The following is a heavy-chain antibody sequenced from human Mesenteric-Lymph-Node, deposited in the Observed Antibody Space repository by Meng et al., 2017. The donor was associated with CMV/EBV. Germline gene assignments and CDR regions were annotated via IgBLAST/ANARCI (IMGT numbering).Heavy chain of an antibody. Sequence: SETLSLTCTVSGGSISSYWSWIRQPPGKGLEWIGNIYYSGSTNYNPSLKSRVTISVDTSKNQLSLKLSSVTAADTAVYYCARTNSMDVWGQGTTVTVSS. CDR1: GGSISSY. CDR3: ARTNSMDV. CDR2: IYYSGST. V-gene: IGHV4-59*01. J-gene: IGHJ6*02.